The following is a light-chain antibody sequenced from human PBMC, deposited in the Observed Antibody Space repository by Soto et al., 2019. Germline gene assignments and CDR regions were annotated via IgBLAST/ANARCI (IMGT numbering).Light chain of an antibody. CDR1: QSISSS. CDR2: KAS. J-gene: IGKJ4*01. CDR3: LQYNSYSFT. Sequence: IQMTQSPSTLSASVGDRVTITCRASQSISSSLAWYQQRPGKAPNLLIYKASSLESGVPSRFSGSGSGAEFTLTISSLQPDDFATYYCLQYNSYSFTFGGGTKVDIK. V-gene: IGKV1-5*03.